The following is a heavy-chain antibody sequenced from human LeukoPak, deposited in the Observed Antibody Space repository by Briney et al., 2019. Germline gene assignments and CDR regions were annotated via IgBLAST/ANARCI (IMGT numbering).Heavy chain of an antibody. Sequence: GGSLRLSCAASGFTFSSYGMHWVRQAPGKGLEWVAVISYDGSNKYYADSVKGRFTISRDNSKNTLYLQMNSLRAEDTAVYYCAKDTLGYCSSTSCYFSGFDYWGQGTLVTVSS. CDR3: AKDTLGYCSSTSCYFSGFDY. CDR1: GFTFSSYG. V-gene: IGHV3-30*18. D-gene: IGHD2-2*01. CDR2: ISYDGSNK. J-gene: IGHJ4*02.